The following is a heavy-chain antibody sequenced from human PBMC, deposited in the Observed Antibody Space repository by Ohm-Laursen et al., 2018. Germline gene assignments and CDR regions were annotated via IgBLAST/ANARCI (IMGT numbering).Heavy chain of an antibody. J-gene: IGHJ6*02. V-gene: IGHV3-21*01. Sequence: GSLRLSCAASGFTFSSYSMNWVRQAPGKGLEWVSSISSSSSYIYYADSVKGRFTISRDNAKNSLYLQMNSLRAEDTAVYYCARTFRDYYYYGMDVWGQGTTVTVSS. CDR2: ISSSSSYI. D-gene: IGHD3-10*01. CDR3: ARTFRDYYYYGMDV. CDR1: GFTFSSYS.